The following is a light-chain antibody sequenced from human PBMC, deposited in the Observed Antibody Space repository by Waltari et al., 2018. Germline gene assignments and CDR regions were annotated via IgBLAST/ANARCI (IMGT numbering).Light chain of an antibody. Sequence: QSALTQPASVSGSPGQSITISCTGTSSDVGNYKRVSWYQQHPGKAPKLMIYAVSKRPSGVSDRCSGSKSGDMASLTISGRQPEDEAEYFCSSYAGSSKGVFGGGTKVTVL. J-gene: IGLJ2*01. CDR3: SSYAGSSKGV. V-gene: IGLV2-23*02. CDR1: SSDVGNYKR. CDR2: AVS.